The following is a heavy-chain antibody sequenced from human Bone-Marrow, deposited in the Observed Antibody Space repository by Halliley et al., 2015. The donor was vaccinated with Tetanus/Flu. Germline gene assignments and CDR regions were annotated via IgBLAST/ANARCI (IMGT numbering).Heavy chain of an antibody. D-gene: IGHD2-15*01. V-gene: IGHV4-34*01. Sequence: LSESTNYNPSLKGRVTMSVDTSKNQFSLRRGSVTAADTAVYYCARWTLDCSGGSCYLDYFDLWGQGTLVTVSS. J-gene: IGHJ4*02. CDR3: ARWTLDCSGGSCYLDYFDL. CDR2: LSEST.